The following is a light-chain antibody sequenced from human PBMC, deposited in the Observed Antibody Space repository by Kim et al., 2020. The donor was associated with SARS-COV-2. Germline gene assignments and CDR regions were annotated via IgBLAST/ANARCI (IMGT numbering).Light chain of an antibody. J-gene: IGLJ3*02. V-gene: IGLV1-44*01. CDR1: SSNIGVNN. Sequence: QSALTQPPSASGTPGQRVTISCSGSSSNIGVNNVNWYQHLQGRAPKLLIHNNDQRPSGVPARFSSSKSGTSASLAISWLQSEDEADYYCEAWDESLSGWVFGGGAKLTVL. CDR3: EAWDESLSGWV. CDR2: NND.